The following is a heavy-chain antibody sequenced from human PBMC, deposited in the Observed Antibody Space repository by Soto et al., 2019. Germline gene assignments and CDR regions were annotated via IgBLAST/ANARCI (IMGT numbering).Heavy chain of an antibody. CDR2: VNAFNGKR. J-gene: IGHJ4*02. V-gene: IGHV1-18*01. CDR3: ARDDDFWGGSLLH. Sequence: QVQLVQSGPELKNPGASVKVACKASGFTFTSYGFSWVRQAPGQGLEWMGWVNAFNGKRNYAHNLQGRVTMTTDTSTSTAYMELRSLRSDDTALYYCARDDDFWGGSLLHWGQGTLITVSS. D-gene: IGHD3-3*01. CDR1: GFTFTSYG.